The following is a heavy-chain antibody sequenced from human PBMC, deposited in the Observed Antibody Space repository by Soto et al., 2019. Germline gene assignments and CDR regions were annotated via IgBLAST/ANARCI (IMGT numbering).Heavy chain of an antibody. CDR2: INHSGST. CDR1: GGSFSGYY. J-gene: IGHJ4*02. D-gene: IGHD6-13*01. Sequence: SETLSLTCAVYGGSFSGYYWSWIRQPPGKGLEWIGEINHSGSTNYNPSLKSRVTISVDTSKNQFSLKLSSVTAADTAVYYCARGRVYWGQGTLVTVSS. CDR3: ARGRVY. V-gene: IGHV4-34*01.